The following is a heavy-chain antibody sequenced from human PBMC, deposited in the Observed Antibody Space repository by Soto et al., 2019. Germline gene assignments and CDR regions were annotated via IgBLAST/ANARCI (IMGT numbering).Heavy chain of an antibody. CDR2: IDKVGADS. Sequence: EVQLVESGGGLVQPGGSLRLSCAASEFTFSGRSVHWVRQTPGKGLVWVSGIDKVGADSTYADSVKGRFTRSRDNAKNTVYLQMNILRVDDTAVYYCARGWFGPDVWGKGTTVTVSS. V-gene: IGHV3-74*01. CDR1: EFTFSGRS. J-gene: IGHJ6*03. D-gene: IGHD3-10*01. CDR3: ARGWFGPDV.